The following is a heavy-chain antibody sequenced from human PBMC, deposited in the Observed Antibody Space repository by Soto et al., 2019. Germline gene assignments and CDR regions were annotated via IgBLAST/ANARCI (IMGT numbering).Heavy chain of an antibody. D-gene: IGHD3-10*01. CDR2: ISGYNGNT. V-gene: IGHV1-18*01. J-gene: IGHJ4*02. Sequence: QVQLVQSGAEVKQTGASVRVSCKTSGYSFTRFGISWVRQAPGQGLEWMGWISGYNGNTIAAQKVEERVTMTRHTSTNTLNMEVRSLTSYASAVYFCARDCEAGGQRVGGSAHWGQGTLVIVSS. CDR3: ARDCEAGGQRVGGSAH. CDR1: GYSFTRFG.